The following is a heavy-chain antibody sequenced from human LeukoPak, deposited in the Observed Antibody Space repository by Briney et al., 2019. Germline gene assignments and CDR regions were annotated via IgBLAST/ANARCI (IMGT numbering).Heavy chain of an antibody. D-gene: IGHD4-17*01. J-gene: IGHJ3*02. CDR3: ARDYGDYRGSYAFDI. Sequence: SETLSLTCTVSVGSISSGGYYWSWIRQHPGKGLEWIGYIYYSGSTYYNPSLKRRVTISVDTSKNQFSLKLSSVTAADTAVYYCARDYGDYRGSYAFDISGQGTMVTVSS. CDR2: IYYSGST. CDR1: VGSISSGGYY. V-gene: IGHV4-31*03.